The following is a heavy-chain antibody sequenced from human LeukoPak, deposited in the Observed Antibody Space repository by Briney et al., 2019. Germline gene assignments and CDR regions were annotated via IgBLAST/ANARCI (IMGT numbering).Heavy chain of an antibody. V-gene: IGHV1-2*02. D-gene: IGHD7-27*01. CDR2: INPNSGGT. Sequence: VASVKVSCKASGYTFTGYYMHWARQAPGQGLEWVGWINPNSGGTNYAQKFQGRVTMTRDTSISTAYMELSRLRSDDTAVYYCARDPSGAEASYYFDYWGQGTLVTVSS. CDR1: GYTFTGYY. J-gene: IGHJ4*02. CDR3: ARDPSGAEASYYFDY.